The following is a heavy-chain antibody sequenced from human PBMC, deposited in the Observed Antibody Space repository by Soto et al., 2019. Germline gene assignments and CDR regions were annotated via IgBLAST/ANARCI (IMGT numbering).Heavy chain of an antibody. CDR3: ARDYGDYSFFFDY. CDR1: GGSITTYQ. Sequence: SLTCTVSGGSITTYQWSWIRQPPGKGLEWIGGYSGFTDYNPSLESRATISVDHSKNQFSLTLRSVTAADTAVYYCARDYGDYSFFFDYWGQGALVTVSS. V-gene: IGHV4-59*01. D-gene: IGHD4-17*01. CDR2: YSGFT. J-gene: IGHJ4*02.